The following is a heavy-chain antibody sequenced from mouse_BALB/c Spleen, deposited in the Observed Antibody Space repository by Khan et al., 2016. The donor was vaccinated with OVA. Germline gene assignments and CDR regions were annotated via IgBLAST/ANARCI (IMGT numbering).Heavy chain of an antibody. CDR3: ARPPYVCYTLDH. CDR1: GYTFTNYG. V-gene: IGHV9-3-1*01. CDR2: INTYTGEP. D-gene: IGHD1-1*01. Sequence: QIQLVQSGPELKKPGETVKISCKASGYTFTNYGMNWVKQSPGKALKWMGWINTYTGEPTYADDFKGRFAFSLETSANTAYLQITNLKNEDTATXVCARPPYVCYTLDHWGQGTSVTVSS. J-gene: IGHJ4*01.